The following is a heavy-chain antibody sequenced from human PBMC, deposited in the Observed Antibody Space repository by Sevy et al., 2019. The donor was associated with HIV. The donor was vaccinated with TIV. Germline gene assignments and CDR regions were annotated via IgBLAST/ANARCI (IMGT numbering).Heavy chain of an antibody. CDR1: GYLFTTKA. J-gene: IGHJ4*02. CDR3: ARKLRDMTAVGPGGDY. V-gene: IGHV7-4-1*02. D-gene: IGHD4-17*01. CDR2: INTNTGTA. Sequence: ASVKVSCKASGYLFTTKAMNWVRQAPGQGLEWMGWINTNTGTATYAQDFTGRFVFSLDTSVNTAYLQISSLEAEDTAIYYCARKLRDMTAVGPGGDYWGQGTMVTVSS.